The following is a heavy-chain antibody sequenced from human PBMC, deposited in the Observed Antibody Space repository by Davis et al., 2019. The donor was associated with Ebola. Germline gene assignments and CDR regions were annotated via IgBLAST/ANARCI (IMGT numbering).Heavy chain of an antibody. Sequence: SETLSLTCAVYGGSFSGYYWSWIRQPPGKGLEWIGEINHNGSTNYNPSLKSRVTISVDTSKNQFSLKLSSVTAADTAVYYCARGMTTVTTDYYYYYGMDVWGQGTTVTVSS. J-gene: IGHJ6*02. CDR1: GGSFSGYY. CDR2: INHNGST. V-gene: IGHV4-34*01. D-gene: IGHD4-17*01. CDR3: ARGMTTVTTDYYYYYGMDV.